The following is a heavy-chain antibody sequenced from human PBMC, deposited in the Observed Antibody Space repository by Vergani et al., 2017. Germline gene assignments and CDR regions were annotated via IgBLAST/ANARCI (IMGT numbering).Heavy chain of an antibody. CDR3: ARVPVAGNP. J-gene: IGHJ5*02. D-gene: IGHD6-19*01. CDR1: GFTFSSYA. CDR2: ISYDGSNK. Sequence: QVQLVESGGGVVQPGRSLRLSCAASGFTFSSYAMHWVRQAPGKGLEWVAVISYDGSNKYYADSVKGRFTISRDNAKNSLYLQMNSLRAEDTAVYYCARVPVAGNPWGQGTLVTVSS. V-gene: IGHV3-30-3*01.